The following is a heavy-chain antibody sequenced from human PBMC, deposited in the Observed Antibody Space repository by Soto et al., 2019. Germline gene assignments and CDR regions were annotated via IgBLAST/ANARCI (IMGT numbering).Heavy chain of an antibody. CDR2: ISGSGGST. CDR1: GFTFSSYA. Sequence: EVQLLESGGGLVQPGGSLRLSCAASGFTFSSYAMSWVRQAPGKGLEWVSAISGSGGSTYYGESVKGRFTISRDNSKNTLYLQLNTLRAEDTAVYYCAKAGFGEFDSWGQGTLVTVSS. CDR3: AKAGFGEFDS. V-gene: IGHV3-23*01. J-gene: IGHJ4*02. D-gene: IGHD3-10*01.